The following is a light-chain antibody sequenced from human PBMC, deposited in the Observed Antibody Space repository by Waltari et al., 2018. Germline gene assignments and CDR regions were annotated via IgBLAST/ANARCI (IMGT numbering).Light chain of an antibody. Sequence: EIMMTQSPATLSVSPGDRATLSCRARQNISTNLAWYQQKPGQTPRLLIYGASTRPTGIPARFSGSGSGTEFTLTINSLQSEDFAVYYCQQYNSWLTWTFGQGTKVEIK. CDR2: GAS. CDR1: QNISTN. J-gene: IGKJ1*01. V-gene: IGKV3-15*01. CDR3: QQYNSWLTWT.